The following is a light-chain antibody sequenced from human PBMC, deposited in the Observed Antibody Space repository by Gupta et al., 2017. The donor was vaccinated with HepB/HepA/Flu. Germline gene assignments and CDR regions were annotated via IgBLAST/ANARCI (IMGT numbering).Light chain of an antibody. Sequence: LTHSPGTLSLSPGERATLSCRASQSVSSGYLAWYQQKPGQAPRLLIHGASSRATGIPDRFSGSGSGTDFTLTISRLEPEDFAVYYCQQECSSPKTFGQGTKVEVK. CDR3: QQECSSPKT. CDR2: GAS. CDR1: QSVSSGY. J-gene: IGKJ1*01. V-gene: IGKV3-20*01.